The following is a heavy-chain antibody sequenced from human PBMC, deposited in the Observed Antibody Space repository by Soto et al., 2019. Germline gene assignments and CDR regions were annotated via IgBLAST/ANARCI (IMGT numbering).Heavy chain of an antibody. J-gene: IGHJ4*02. V-gene: IGHV4-4*02. Sequence: QVQLRESGPGLVKPSGTLSLTCAVSGASVSTNWWSWVRQSPGTGLEWIGEIYHSGLSNYSPSLEXXAXVSIDMSKNQLSLRLPSVTAADTAVYYCARHIAVAGTRGFDYWGQGTLVTVSS. CDR3: ARHIAVAGTRGFDY. CDR2: IYHSGLS. D-gene: IGHD6-19*01. CDR1: GASVSTNW.